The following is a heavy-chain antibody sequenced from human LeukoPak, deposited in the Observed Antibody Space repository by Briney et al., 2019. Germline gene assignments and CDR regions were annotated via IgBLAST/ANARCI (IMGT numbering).Heavy chain of an antibody. D-gene: IGHD6-13*01. CDR3: ARNPGGAVAGWFDP. Sequence: GGSLRIYCAASGFTFSSYGMHWVRQAPGKGLEWVAVIWYDGSNKYYADSVKGRFTISRDNSKNTLYLQMNSLRAEDTAVYYCARNPGGAVAGWFDPWGQGTLVTVSS. J-gene: IGHJ5*02. CDR1: GFTFSSYG. V-gene: IGHV3-33*01. CDR2: IWYDGSNK.